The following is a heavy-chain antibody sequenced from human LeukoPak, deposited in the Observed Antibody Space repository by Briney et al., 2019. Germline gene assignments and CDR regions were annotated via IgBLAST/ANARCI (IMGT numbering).Heavy chain of an antibody. CDR1: GFTFSDYY. D-gene: IGHD5-12*01. J-gene: IGHJ4*02. Sequence: GGSLRLSCAASGFTFSDYYMSWIRQAPGKGLEWVSYISSSGSAIYYADSVKGRFTISRDNAKNSLYLQMNSLRAEDTAVYYCARDGYSGYDFSFDYWGQGTLVTVSP. CDR2: ISSSGSAI. V-gene: IGHV3-11*01. CDR3: ARDGYSGYDFSFDY.